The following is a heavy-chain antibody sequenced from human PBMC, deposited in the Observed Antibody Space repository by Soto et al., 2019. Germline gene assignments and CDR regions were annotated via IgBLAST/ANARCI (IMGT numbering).Heavy chain of an antibody. D-gene: IGHD3-10*01. CDR3: ARRGPTMVRGVIIDDYYGMDV. CDR2: ISSSSSYI. CDR1: GFTFSSYS. J-gene: IGHJ6*02. Sequence: GESLKISCAASGFTFSSYSMNWVRQAPGKGLEWVSSISSSSSYIYYADSVKGRFTISRDNAKNSLYLQMNSLRAEDTAVYYCARRGPTMVRGVIIDDYYGMDVWGQGTTVTVSS. V-gene: IGHV3-21*01.